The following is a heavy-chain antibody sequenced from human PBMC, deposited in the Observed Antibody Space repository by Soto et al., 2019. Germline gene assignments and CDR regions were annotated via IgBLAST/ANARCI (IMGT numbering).Heavy chain of an antibody. CDR3: VRTACVINNCSYRGVR. J-gene: IGHJ4*02. CDR1: GFDFKTYG. V-gene: IGHV3-33*01. Sequence: QGQRVESGGGVVQPGRSLRLSCVASGFDFKTYGMHWVRQAPGKGLAWVAVIGFDGTNIHYSDSVRCRFSISRDNSENTVSLQMNSLRVEDTALYYCVRTACVINNCSYRGVRWGQGTLVTV. CDR2: IGFDGTNI. D-gene: IGHD1-20*01.